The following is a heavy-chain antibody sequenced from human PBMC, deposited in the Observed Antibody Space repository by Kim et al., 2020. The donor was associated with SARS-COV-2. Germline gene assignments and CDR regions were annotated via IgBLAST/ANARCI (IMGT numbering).Heavy chain of an antibody. D-gene: IGHD3-10*01. CDR3: ARDRGSRAGYLIGFFD. V-gene: IGHV4-39*07. Sequence: SETLSLTCTVSGGSISSSSYYWGWIRQAPGKGLEWIADIYYTGSTYYNPSLKSRVSISVDTSQNQFSLKLSSVTAAATAEYYCARDRGSRAGYLIGFFD. CDR2: IYYTGST. J-gene: IGHJ2*01. CDR1: GGSISSSSYY.